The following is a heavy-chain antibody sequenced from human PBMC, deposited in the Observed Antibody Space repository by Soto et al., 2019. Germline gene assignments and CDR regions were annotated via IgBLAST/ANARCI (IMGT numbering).Heavy chain of an antibody. D-gene: IGHD6-6*01. V-gene: IGHV4-31*03. CDR1: GGSISSGGYY. Sequence: SETLSLTCTVSGGSISSGGYYWSWIRQHPGKGLEWIGYIYYSGSTYYNPSLKSRVTISVDSSKNQFSLKLSSVTASDTAVYYCARRGSSRAGGWLDPWGPGTIVTVYS. CDR3: ARRGSSRAGGWLDP. J-gene: IGHJ5*02. CDR2: IYYSGST.